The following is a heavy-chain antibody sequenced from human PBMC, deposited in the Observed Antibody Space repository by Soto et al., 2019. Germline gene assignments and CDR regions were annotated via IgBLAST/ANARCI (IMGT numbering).Heavy chain of an antibody. CDR3: ARVLPVGGATTIDY. V-gene: IGHV4-61*01. J-gene: IGHJ4*02. CDR1: GGSVSSGSYY. D-gene: IGHD5-12*01. Sequence: QVQLQESGPGLVKPSETLSLTCTVSGGSVSSGSYYWSWIRQPPGKGLEWIGYIYYSGSTNYNPPLQSRATLSVDTSKNQFSLKLSAVTAADTAVYYCARVLPVGGATTIDYWGQGTLVTVSS. CDR2: IYYSGST.